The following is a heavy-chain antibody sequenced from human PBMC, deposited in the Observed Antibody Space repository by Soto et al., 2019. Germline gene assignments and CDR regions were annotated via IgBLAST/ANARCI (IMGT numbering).Heavy chain of an antibody. V-gene: IGHV3-23*01. J-gene: IGHJ4*02. CDR2: ISGSGGTA. CDR1: GFTFSSYA. CDR3: AKGRGQNWNVDY. D-gene: IGHD1-1*01. Sequence: EVQLLESGGGSVQPGGSLRLSCAASGFTFSSYAMHWVRRPPGKGLDWVSSISGSGGTAYYADSVKGRFSISRDSLVNTLYLQMNSLRAEDIAVYYCAKGRGQNWNVDYWGQGTLVTLSP.